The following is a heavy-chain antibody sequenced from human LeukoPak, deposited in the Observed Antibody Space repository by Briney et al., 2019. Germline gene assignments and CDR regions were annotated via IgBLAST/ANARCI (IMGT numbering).Heavy chain of an antibody. CDR3: ARGRGIYYYYGMDV. V-gene: IGHV4-34*01. CDR1: GGSFSGYY. CDR2: INHSGST. J-gene: IGHJ6*02. Sequence: SETLSLTCAVYGGSFSGYYWSWIRQPPGKGLEWIGEINHSGSTNYNPSLKSRVTISVDTSKNQFSLRLSSVTAADTAVYYCARGRGIYYYYGMDVWGQGTTVTVSS.